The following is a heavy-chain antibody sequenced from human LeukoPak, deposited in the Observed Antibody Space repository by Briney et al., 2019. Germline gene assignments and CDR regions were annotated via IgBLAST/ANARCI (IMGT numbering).Heavy chain of an antibody. CDR2: ISWNSGSI. CDR3: ARVGYDSSGYYYDYFDY. D-gene: IGHD3-22*01. J-gene: IGHJ4*02. CDR1: GFTFDDYA. V-gene: IGHV3-9*01. Sequence: SLRLSCAASGFTFDDYAMHWVRQAPGKGLVWVSGISWNSGSIGYADSVKGRFTISRDNSKNTLYLQMNSLRAENTAVYYCARVGYDSSGYYYDYFDYWGQGTLVTVSS.